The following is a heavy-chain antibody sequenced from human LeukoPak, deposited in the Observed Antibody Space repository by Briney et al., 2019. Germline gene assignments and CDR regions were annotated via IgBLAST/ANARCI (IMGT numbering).Heavy chain of an antibody. Sequence: SETLSLTRTVSGDSISSGDYYWSWIRQPAGKGLEWIGRISSSGSTNYNPSLKSRVTISVDTSKNQFSLKLSSVTAADTAVYYCARRFNYYYYMDVWGKGTTVTVSS. J-gene: IGHJ6*03. V-gene: IGHV4-61*02. CDR3: ARRFNYYYYMDV. CDR1: GDSISSGDYY. CDR2: ISSSGST.